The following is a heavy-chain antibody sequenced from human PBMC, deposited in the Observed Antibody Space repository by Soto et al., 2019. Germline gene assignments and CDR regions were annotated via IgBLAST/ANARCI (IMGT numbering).Heavy chain of an antibody. CDR2: IIPIFGTA. D-gene: IGHD2-2*01. J-gene: IGHJ6*02. Sequence: ASVKVSCKASGGTFSSYAISWVRQAPGQGIEWMGGIIPIFGTANYAQKFQGRVTITADESTSTAYMGLSSLRSEDTAVYYCAIQFGSTSCYACYYYYGMDVWGQGTTVTVSS. CDR3: AIQFGSTSCYACYYYYGMDV. CDR1: GGTFSSYA. V-gene: IGHV1-69*13.